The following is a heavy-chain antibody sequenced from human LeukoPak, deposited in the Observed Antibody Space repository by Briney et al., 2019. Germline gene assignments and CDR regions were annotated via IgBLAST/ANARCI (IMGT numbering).Heavy chain of an antibody. Sequence: GGSLRLSCAASGFTFSSNYMSWVRQAPGQGLEWVSIIYSGGSTFYADSVKGRFTISRDNSKNTLYLQMNSLRAEDTAVYYCARDHLAAHYDFWRSQTPYYFDYWGQGTLVTVSS. CDR2: IYSGGST. CDR3: ARDHLAAHYDFWRSQTPYYFDY. CDR1: GFTFSSNY. D-gene: IGHD3-3*01. J-gene: IGHJ4*02. V-gene: IGHV3-66*01.